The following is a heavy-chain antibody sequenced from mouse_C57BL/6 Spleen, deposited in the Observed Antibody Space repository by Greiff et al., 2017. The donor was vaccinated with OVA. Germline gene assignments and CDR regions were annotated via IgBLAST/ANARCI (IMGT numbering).Heavy chain of an antibody. V-gene: IGHV1-26*01. Sequence: VQLQQSGPELVKPGASVKISCKASGYTFTDYYMNWVKQSPGKSLEWIGDINPNNGGTSYNQKFKGKATLTVDKSSSTAYMELRSLTSEDSAVYYCARGRLTGTYWGQGTTLTVSS. D-gene: IGHD4-1*01. CDR2: INPNNGGT. J-gene: IGHJ2*01. CDR1: GYTFTDYY. CDR3: ARGRLTGTY.